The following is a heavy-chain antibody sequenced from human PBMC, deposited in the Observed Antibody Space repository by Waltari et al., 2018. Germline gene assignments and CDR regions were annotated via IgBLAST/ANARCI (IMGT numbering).Heavy chain of an antibody. Sequence: EVQVVESGGGRVQPGGSLRLSGAASGFTFSSYEMNWVCPAPGKGLEWISHISRSGSTKYYVDSVKGRFTISRDNAENSLYLQMSSLRAEDTAFYYCVTGVVRGINYWGQGVLVTVSS. CDR1: GFTFSSYE. D-gene: IGHD3-10*01. J-gene: IGHJ4*02. CDR2: ISRSGSTK. V-gene: IGHV3-48*03. CDR3: VTGVVRGINY.